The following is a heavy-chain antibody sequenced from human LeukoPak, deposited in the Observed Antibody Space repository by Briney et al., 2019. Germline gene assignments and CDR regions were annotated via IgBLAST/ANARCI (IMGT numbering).Heavy chain of an antibody. CDR2: IYSGGST. J-gene: IGHJ6*03. CDR1: GFTFSSYG. D-gene: IGHD3-9*01. V-gene: IGHV3-66*04. CDR3: ARQIRYFDWLSSGYYYYMDV. Sequence: PGGTLRLSCAASGFTFSSYGMSWVRQAPGKGLEWVSVIYSGGSTYYADSVKGRFTISRDNSKNTLYLQMNSLRAEDTAVYYCARQIRYFDWLSSGYYYYMDVWGKGTTVTISS.